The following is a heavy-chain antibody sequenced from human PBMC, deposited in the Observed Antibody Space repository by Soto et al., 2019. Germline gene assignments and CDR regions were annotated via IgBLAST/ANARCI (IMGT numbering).Heavy chain of an antibody. Sequence: RRLSCAASGFTFSNYGMHWVRQAQGKGLEWVAFIWYDGSNKFYADSVKGRFTISRDNSKNTLYLQMNSLRAEDTAVYYCARDLARYCGGDCKIDYWGQGTLVTVSS. J-gene: IGHJ4*02. CDR1: GFTFSNYG. V-gene: IGHV3-33*01. D-gene: IGHD2-21*02. CDR2: IWYDGSNK. CDR3: ARDLARYCGGDCKIDY.